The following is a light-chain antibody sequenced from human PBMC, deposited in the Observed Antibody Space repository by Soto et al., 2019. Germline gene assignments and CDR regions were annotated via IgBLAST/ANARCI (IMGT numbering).Light chain of an antibody. V-gene: IGLV1-40*01. CDR2: GNT. CDR3: QSSDSSLSASVV. J-gene: IGLJ2*01. CDR1: SSNIGAGYD. Sequence: QSVLTQPPSASGAPGQRVTISCTGSSSNIGAGYDVHWYQQLPGTAPKLLIYGNTNRPSGVPDRFSGSKSGTSASLAITGLQAEDEADYYCQSSDSSLSASVVFGGGTKLTVL.